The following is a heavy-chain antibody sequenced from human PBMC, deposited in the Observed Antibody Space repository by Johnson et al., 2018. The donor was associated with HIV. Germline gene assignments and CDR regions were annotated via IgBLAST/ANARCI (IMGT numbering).Heavy chain of an antibody. CDR3: ARDYSSSGAFDI. Sequence: VQLVESGGGLVQPGGSLRLSCAASGFTFSSYAMSWVRQAPGKGLEWVCDINWNGGSARYADSVKGRFTISRDNAKNSLYVQMNSLRAEDTAVYYCARDYSSSGAFDIWGQGTMVTVSS. V-gene: IGHV3-20*04. CDR1: GFTFSSYA. CDR2: INWNGGSA. D-gene: IGHD6-6*01. J-gene: IGHJ3*02.